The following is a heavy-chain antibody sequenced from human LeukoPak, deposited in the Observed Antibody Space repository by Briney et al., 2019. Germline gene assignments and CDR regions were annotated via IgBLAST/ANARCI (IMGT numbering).Heavy chain of an antibody. J-gene: IGHJ4*02. Sequence: PGGSLRLSCAASGFTFSSYSMNWVRQAPGKGLEWVSSISSSSSYIYYADSVKGRFTISRDNAKNSLYLQMNSLRAEDTAVYYCARDLLNIAAALDYWGQGTLVTVSS. CDR3: ARDLLNIAAALDY. V-gene: IGHV3-21*01. CDR2: ISSSSSYI. D-gene: IGHD6-13*01. CDR1: GFTFSSYS.